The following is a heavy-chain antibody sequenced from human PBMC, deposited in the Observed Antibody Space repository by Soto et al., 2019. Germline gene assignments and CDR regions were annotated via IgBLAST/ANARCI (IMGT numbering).Heavy chain of an antibody. CDR2: INHSGST. CDR1: GGSFSGYY. CDR3: ARGIRITIFGVARYYYGMDV. V-gene: IGHV4-34*01. Sequence: SETLSLTCAVYGGSFSGYYWSWIRQPPGKGLEWIGEINHSGSTNYNPSLKSRVTISVDTSKNQFSLKLSSVTAADTAVYYCARGIRITIFGVARYYYGMDVWGQGATVTVSS. J-gene: IGHJ6*02. D-gene: IGHD3-3*01.